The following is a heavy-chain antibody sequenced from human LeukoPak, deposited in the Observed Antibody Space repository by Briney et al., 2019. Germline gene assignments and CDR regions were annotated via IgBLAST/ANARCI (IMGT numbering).Heavy chain of an antibody. V-gene: IGHV3-66*01. J-gene: IGHJ4*02. CDR1: GLTVSSDY. D-gene: IGHD1-7*01. Sequence: GGSLRLSCAASGLTVSSDYMSWVRQAPGKGLEWVSLISSGGSTYYADSVRGRFTISRDNSKNTLYLQMNSLRAEDTAVYYCARDWGNWNYDYWGQGTLVTVSS. CDR3: ARDWGNWNYDY. CDR2: ISSGGST.